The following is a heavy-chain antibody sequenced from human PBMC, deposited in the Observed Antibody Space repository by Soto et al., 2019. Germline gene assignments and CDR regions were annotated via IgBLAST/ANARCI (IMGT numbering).Heavy chain of an antibody. D-gene: IGHD3-10*01. V-gene: IGHV4-30-4*01. CDR2: IYYSGST. CDR3: ARGYYGSGSYYLRYYYYGMDV. J-gene: IGHJ6*02. Sequence: PSETLSLTCTVSGGSISSGDYYWSWIRQPPGKGLEWIGYIYYSGSTYYNPSLKSRVTISVDTSKNQFSLKLSSVTAADTAVYYCARGYYGSGSYYLRYYYYGMDVWGQGTTVTV. CDR1: GGSISSGDYY.